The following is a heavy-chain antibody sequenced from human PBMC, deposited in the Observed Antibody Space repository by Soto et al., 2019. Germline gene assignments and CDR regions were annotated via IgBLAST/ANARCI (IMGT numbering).Heavy chain of an antibody. CDR2: INHSGST. J-gene: IGHJ4*02. Sequence: QVQLQQWGAGLLKPSETLSLTCAVYGGSFSGYYWSWIRQPPGKGLEWIGEINHSGSTNYNPSLKSRVTISVDTSKNQFSLKLSSVTAAYTAVYYCARGSGYDAGEYFDYWGQGTLVTVSS. CDR1: GGSFSGYY. V-gene: IGHV4-34*01. D-gene: IGHD5-12*01. CDR3: ARGSGYDAGEYFDY.